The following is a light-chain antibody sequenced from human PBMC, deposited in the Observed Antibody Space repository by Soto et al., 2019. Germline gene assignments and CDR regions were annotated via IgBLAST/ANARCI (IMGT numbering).Light chain of an antibody. CDR2: AAS. J-gene: IGKJ1*01. CDR1: QIFSSYS. CDR3: QQYDTSPTT. Sequence: IVLTQSPGTLSLSSGERATLSYRDSQIFSSYSLHWYQETPGQPPGPLTYAASSRATCIPDRCSGSGSGTDFTLTISRLETEDFAVYYCQQYDTSPTTFGQGTKADIK. V-gene: IGKV3-20*01.